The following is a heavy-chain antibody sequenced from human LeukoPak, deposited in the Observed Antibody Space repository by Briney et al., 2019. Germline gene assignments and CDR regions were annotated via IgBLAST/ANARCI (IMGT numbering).Heavy chain of an antibody. CDR1: GYTFTSYD. CDR2: MNPNSGNT. J-gene: IGHJ6*03. CDR3: ARWFPYGSGKHRHYYMDV. D-gene: IGHD3-10*01. Sequence: SVKVSCKASGYTFTSYDINWVRQATGQGLEWMGWMNPNSGNTGYAQKFQGRVTITRNTSISTAYMELSSLRSEDTAVYYCARWFPYGSGKHRHYYMDVWGKGTTVTVSS. V-gene: IGHV1-8*03.